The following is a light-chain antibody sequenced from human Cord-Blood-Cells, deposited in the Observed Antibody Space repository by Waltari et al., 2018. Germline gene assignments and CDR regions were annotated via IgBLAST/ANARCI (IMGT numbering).Light chain of an antibody. CDR3: CSYAGSYVYV. J-gene: IGLJ1*01. CDR2: DVS. V-gene: IGLV2-11*01. CDR1: SSDVGGYYY. Sequence: QSALTQPRSVSGSPGPSVTISCTGTSSDVGGYYYVSWYQHHPGKAPKLMIYDVSKRPSGVPDRFSGSKSGNTASLTISGLQAEDEADYYCCSYAGSYVYVFGTGTKVTVL.